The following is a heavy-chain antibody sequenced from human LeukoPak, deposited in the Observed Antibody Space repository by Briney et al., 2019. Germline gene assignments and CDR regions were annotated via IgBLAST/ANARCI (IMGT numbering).Heavy chain of an antibody. J-gene: IGHJ6*02. CDR1: GGSFSGYY. V-gene: IGHV4-34*01. Sequence: SETLSLTCAVYGGSFSGYYWSWIRQPPGKGLEWIGEINHSGSTNYNPSLKSRVTISVDTSKNQFSLKLCSVTAADTAVYYCARVRGSRYNPAYYYYYYGMDVWGQGTTVTVSS. D-gene: IGHD2-15*01. CDR2: INHSGST. CDR3: ARVRGSRYNPAYYYYYYGMDV.